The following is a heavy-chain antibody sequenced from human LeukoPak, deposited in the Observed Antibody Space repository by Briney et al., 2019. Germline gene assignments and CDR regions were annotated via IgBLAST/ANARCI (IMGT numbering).Heavy chain of an antibody. J-gene: IGHJ1*01. V-gene: IGHV3-23*01. D-gene: IGHD6-19*01. CDR2: ISGGGTNT. Sequence: GGSLRLSCAASGFTFSSYGMSWVRQAPGKGLEWVSGISGGGTNTYYADSVKGRFTISRDKFNSTLYLQMSSLRAEDTALYYCAKSSGGSGWYTREYFQHWGQGTQVTVSS. CDR1: GFTFSSYG. CDR3: AKSSGGSGWYTREYFQH.